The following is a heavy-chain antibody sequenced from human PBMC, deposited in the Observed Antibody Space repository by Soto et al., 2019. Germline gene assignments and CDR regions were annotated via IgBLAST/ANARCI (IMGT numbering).Heavy chain of an antibody. D-gene: IGHD7-27*01. V-gene: IGHV3-48*02. CDR2: ISSSSTSI. CDR3: ARDLNWAFDY. J-gene: IGHJ4*02. CDR1: GFTFSSYT. Sequence: EVQLVESGGGLIRPGGSLRLSCAASGFTFSSYTMNWVRQAPGKGLEWLSFISSSSTSISYSDSVKGRFTISRDNAKNSVYLQMNSLRDEDTAVYYCARDLNWAFDYWGQGTLVTVSP.